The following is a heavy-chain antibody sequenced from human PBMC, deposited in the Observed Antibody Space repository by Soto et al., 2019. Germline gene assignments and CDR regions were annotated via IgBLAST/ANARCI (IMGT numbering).Heavy chain of an antibody. D-gene: IGHD2-2*02. J-gene: IGHJ4*02. CDR3: ARGREPAALRDLDY. CDR2: IYYSGST. V-gene: IGHV4-61*01. CDR1: GGSVSSGSYY. Sequence: SETLSLTCTVSGGSVSSGSYYWSWIRQPPGKGLEWIGYIYYSGSTNYNPSLKSRVTISVDTSKNQFSLKLSSVTAADTAVYYCARGREPAALRDLDYWGQGTLVTVSS.